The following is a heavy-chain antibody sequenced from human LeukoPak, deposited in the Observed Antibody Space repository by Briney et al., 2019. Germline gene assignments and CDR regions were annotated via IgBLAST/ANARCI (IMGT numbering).Heavy chain of an antibody. V-gene: IGHV3-48*04. D-gene: IGHD4-17*01. CDR2: ISSSSSTI. CDR1: GFTFSSYS. CDR3: ANVAYGDYALGAFDI. J-gene: IGHJ3*02. Sequence: GGSLRLSCAASGFTFSSYSMNWVRQAPGKGLEWVSYISSSSSTIYYADSVKGRFTISRDNAKNSLYLQMNSLRAEDTAVYYCANVAYGDYALGAFDIWGQGTMVTVSS.